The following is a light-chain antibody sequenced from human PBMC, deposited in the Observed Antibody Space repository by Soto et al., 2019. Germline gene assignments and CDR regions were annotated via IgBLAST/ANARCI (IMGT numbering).Light chain of an antibody. Sequence: DIQMTQSPPSLSASVGNRVTITCRASQGIGNSLAGYQQKPGTVPTLLIYSASTLQSGVPSRFSGSGSGTDFTLTISTLKPEDVAAYYCQKYHTVPATFGKGTRLQIK. V-gene: IGKV1-27*01. CDR1: QGIGNS. J-gene: IGKJ5*01. CDR2: SAS. CDR3: QKYHTVPAT.